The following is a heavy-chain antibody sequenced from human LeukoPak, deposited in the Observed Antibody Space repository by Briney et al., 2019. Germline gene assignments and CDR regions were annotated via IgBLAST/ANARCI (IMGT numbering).Heavy chain of an antibody. CDR2: IYYSGST. V-gene: IGHV4-31*03. CDR3: ARGLVATNWFDP. J-gene: IGHJ5*02. CDR1: GGSISSGGYY. D-gene: IGHD1-26*01. Sequence: SETLSLTCTFSGGSISSGGYYWSWIRQHPGKGLEWIGYIYYSGSTYYNPSLKSRVTISVDTSKNQFSLKLSSVTAADTAVYYCARGLVATNWFDPWGQGTLVTVSS.